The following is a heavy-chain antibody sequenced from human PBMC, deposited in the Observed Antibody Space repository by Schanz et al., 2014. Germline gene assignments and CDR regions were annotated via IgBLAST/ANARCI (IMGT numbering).Heavy chain of an antibody. J-gene: IGHJ4*02. D-gene: IGHD6-19*01. CDR2: IKKDGSEK. CDR3: AASSGWHPSTDY. V-gene: IGHV3-7*03. CDR1: GFTFSGFW. Sequence: EVQLVESGGGVVQPGRSLRLSCAASGFTFSGFWMTWVRQAPGKGLEWVANIKKDGSEKYYVDSVKGRFTISRDNAKNSLFLHMNSLRVEDTAVYYCAASSGWHPSTDYWGQGTLVTVSS.